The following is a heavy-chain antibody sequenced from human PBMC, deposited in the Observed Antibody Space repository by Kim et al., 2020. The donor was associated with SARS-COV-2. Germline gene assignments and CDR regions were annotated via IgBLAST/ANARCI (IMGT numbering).Heavy chain of an antibody. D-gene: IGHD2-21*01. CDR3: ARDFSAESQVWFIVSAGY. V-gene: IGHV3-11*04. Sequence: KGRFTISRDNAKNSLYLQMNSLRAEDTAVYYCARDFSAESQVWFIVSAGYWGQGTLVTVSS. J-gene: IGHJ4*02.